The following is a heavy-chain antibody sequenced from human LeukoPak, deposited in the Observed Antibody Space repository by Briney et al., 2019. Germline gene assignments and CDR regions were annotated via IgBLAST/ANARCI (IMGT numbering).Heavy chain of an antibody. J-gene: IGHJ5*02. Sequence: ASVKVSCKAFGVTLIGYHMHWVRQAPGRRPEWMGWIDRISGAFSPAQKLQGRVTMTTDTSTSTAYMELRSLRSDDTAVYYCARLVGAMPRYNWFDPWGQGTLVTVSS. D-gene: IGHD1-26*01. CDR1: GVTLIGYH. CDR3: ARLVGAMPRYNWFDP. CDR2: IDRISGAF. V-gene: IGHV1-2*02.